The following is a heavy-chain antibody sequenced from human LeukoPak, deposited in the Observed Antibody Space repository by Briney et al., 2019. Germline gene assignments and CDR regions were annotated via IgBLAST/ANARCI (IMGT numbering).Heavy chain of an antibody. CDR1: NATVRSHY. Sequence: SQTLSIPCTVLNATVRSHYWSWKRQPPGKCLEWSGYIYYSGNTNYNPSLKSRVTISVDTSKNQFSLKLSSVTAADTAVYYCAREAHGGNSGDYYFDYWGQGTLVTVSS. CDR2: IYYSGNT. D-gene: IGHD4-23*01. CDR3: AREAHGGNSGDYYFDY. V-gene: IGHV4-59*02. J-gene: IGHJ4*02.